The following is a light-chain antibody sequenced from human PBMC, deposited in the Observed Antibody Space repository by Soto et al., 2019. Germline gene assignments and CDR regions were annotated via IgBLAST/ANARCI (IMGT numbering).Light chain of an antibody. CDR1: QGIGSY. CDR3: QQLNSYPRA. J-gene: IGKJ4*01. V-gene: IGKV1-9*01. Sequence: DIQLTQSPSFLSASVGDRVTITCRASQGIGSYLAWYQQKPGKAPKLLIYAASTLQSGVPSRFSGSGSGTEFTLTISSLQPEDFATYSCQQLNSYPRAFGGGTKVEIK. CDR2: AAS.